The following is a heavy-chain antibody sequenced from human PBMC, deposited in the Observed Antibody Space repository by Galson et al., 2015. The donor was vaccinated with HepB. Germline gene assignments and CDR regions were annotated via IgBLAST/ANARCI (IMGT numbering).Heavy chain of an antibody. CDR3: ARDRGPGTMDYYGSGSVSGCFDL. D-gene: IGHD3-10*01. CDR1: GYTFTSYA. J-gene: IGHJ2*01. CDR2: INAGNGNT. V-gene: IGHV1-3*01. Sequence: SVKVSCKASGYTFTSYAMHWVRQAPGQRLEWMGWINAGNGNTKYSQKFQGRVTITRDTSASTAYMELSSLRSEDTAVYYCARDRGPGTMDYYGSGSVSGCFDLWGRGTLVTVSS.